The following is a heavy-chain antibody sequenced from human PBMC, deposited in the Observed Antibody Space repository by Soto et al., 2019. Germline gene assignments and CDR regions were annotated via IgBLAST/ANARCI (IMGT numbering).Heavy chain of an antibody. D-gene: IGHD1-20*01. V-gene: IGHV2-5*02. CDR2: IYWDDDE. J-gene: IGHJ3*02. Sequence: QITLKESGPTLVKPTQTLTLTCSFSGFSLSTGGMAVGWIRQPPGKALEWLALIYWDDDERYSPSLKSRLTITKDTSKNQVVLTMTNMDPVDTATYYCAVDSKDDSGYKEDAFDIWGQGTMVSVSS. CDR3: AVDSKDDSGYKEDAFDI. CDR1: GFSLSTGGMA.